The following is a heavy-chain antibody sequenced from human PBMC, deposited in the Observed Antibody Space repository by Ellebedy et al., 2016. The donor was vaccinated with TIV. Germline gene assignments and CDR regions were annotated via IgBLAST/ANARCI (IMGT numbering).Heavy chain of an antibody. CDR3: ASSLRYYSAGVGYYYPSYFDC. Sequence: MPSETLSLTCTVSGGSISSSSYYWGWIRQPPGKGLEWIGSIYYSGSTYYNPSLKSQVTISVDTSKNQFSLKLSSVTAADTAVYYCASSLRYYSAGVGYYYPSYFDCWGQGTLVTVSP. CDR2: IYYSGST. CDR1: GGSISSSSYY. V-gene: IGHV4-39*01. D-gene: IGHD3-22*01. J-gene: IGHJ4*02.